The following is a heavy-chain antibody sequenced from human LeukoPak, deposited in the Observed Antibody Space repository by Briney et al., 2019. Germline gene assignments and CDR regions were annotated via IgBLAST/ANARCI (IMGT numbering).Heavy chain of an antibody. CDR1: GFTVSSNY. J-gene: IGHJ4*02. V-gene: IGHV3-53*01. CDR3: VRGSRSSGWFDY. D-gene: IGHD6-19*01. Sequence: HPGGSLRLSCAASGFTVSSNYMSWVRQAPGKGLEWVSVIYSGGSTYYADSVKGRFTISRDNSKNTLYLQMNSLRAEDTAVYYCVRGSRSSGWFDYWGQGTLVTVSS. CDR2: IYSGGST.